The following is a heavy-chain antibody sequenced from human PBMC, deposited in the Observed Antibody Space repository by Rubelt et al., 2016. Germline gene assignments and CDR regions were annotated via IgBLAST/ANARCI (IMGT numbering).Heavy chain of an antibody. V-gene: IGHV1-69*01. CDR3: ARRQQLGPFDY. D-gene: IGHD6-13*01. Sequence: QVQLVQSGAEVKKPRSSVKVSCKASGGTFRSYAISWVRQAPGHGLEWMGGILPIFGTATYAQKFQGRGKIIADESNSTSYRELSILRSEDTAVYYCARRQQLGPFDYWGQGTLVTVSS. J-gene: IGHJ4*02. CDR2: ILPIFGTA. CDR1: GGTFRSYA.